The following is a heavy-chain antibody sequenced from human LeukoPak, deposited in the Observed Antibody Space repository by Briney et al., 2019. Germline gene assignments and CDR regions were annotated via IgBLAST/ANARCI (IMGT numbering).Heavy chain of an antibody. CDR1: GYTFTSYD. Sequence: ASVKVSCKASGYTFTSYDINWVRQATGQGLEWMGWMNPNSGNTGYAQKFQGRVTMTRNTSISTAYMELSSLRAEDTAVYYCAKNMVRGVIINTFPSGLDYWGQGTLVTVSS. D-gene: IGHD3-10*01. J-gene: IGHJ4*02. CDR3: AKNMVRGVIINTFPSGLDY. CDR2: MNPNSGNT. V-gene: IGHV1-8*01.